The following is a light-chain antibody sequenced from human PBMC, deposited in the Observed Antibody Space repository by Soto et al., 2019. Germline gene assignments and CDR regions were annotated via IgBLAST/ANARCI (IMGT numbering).Light chain of an antibody. CDR2: DVT. V-gene: IGLV2-14*01. CDR1: SSDVGDYDF. J-gene: IGLJ1*01. CDR3: SSKTSTDTLV. Sequence: QSAVTQPASGCVSRGQSITISSTGSSSDVGDYDFVAWYQQSPGEAPKVMIYDVTSRPSGVSNRFSGSKSGNTASLTISGLQAEDEADYYCSSKTSTDTLVFGTGTKVTVL.